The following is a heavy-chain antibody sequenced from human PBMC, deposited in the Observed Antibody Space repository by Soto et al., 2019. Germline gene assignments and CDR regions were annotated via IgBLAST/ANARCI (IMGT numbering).Heavy chain of an antibody. D-gene: IGHD3-10*01. V-gene: IGHV3-30*18. CDR3: AKDRTYGSATSRLYYYGMDV. J-gene: IGHJ6*02. CDR2: ISFDGSNK. CDR1: GFTFSSYG. Sequence: QVQLVESGGGVVQPGRSLRLSCAASGFTFSSYGMHWVRQAPGKGLEWVAVISFDGSNKYYADSVKGRFTLSRDSSKNKLYLQSNSLRAEDTAVYYCAKDRTYGSATSRLYYYGMDVWGQGTTVTVSS.